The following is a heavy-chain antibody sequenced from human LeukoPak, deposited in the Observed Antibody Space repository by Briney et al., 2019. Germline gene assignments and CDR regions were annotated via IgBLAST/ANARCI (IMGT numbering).Heavy chain of an antibody. CDR2: ISGSGGST. CDR1: GFTFSSYA. V-gene: IGHV3-23*01. J-gene: IGHJ6*03. CDR3: AKEVASSSWYGSYYYYMDV. Sequence: GGSLRLSCAAAGFTFSSYAMSWVRQAPGKGLEWVSAISGSGGSTYYADSVKGRFTISRDNSKNTLYLQMNSLRAEDTAVYYCAKEVASSSWYGSYYYYMDVWGKGTTVTISS. D-gene: IGHD6-13*01.